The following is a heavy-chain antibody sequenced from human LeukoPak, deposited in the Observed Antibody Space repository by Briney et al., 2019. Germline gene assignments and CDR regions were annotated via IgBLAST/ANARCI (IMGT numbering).Heavy chain of an antibody. Sequence: PGGSLRLSCAASGFTVSSNYMSWVRQAPGKGLEWVSVIYSGGSTYYADSVKGRFTISRDNSKNTLYLQMNSLRVEDTAVYYCARDIVVGPAATRDYYMDVWGKGTTVTVSS. V-gene: IGHV3-66*02. D-gene: IGHD2-2*01. CDR2: IYSGGST. J-gene: IGHJ6*03. CDR3: ARDIVVGPAATRDYYMDV. CDR1: GFTVSSNY.